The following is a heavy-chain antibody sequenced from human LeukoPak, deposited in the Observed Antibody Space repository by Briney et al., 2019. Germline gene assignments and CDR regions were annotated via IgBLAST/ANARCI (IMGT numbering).Heavy chain of an antibody. V-gene: IGHV3-48*02. CDR2: ISSSSTII. J-gene: IGHJ4*02. Sequence: GGSLRLSCAASGFTSSTYSMSWVRQAPGKGLEWVSYISSSSTIIYYGDSVKGRFTISRDNAKNSLYLQMNSLRDEDTAVYYCAREFGYCSGGSCYSWHYFDYWGQGTLVTVSS. D-gene: IGHD2-15*01. CDR3: AREFGYCSGGSCYSWHYFDY. CDR1: GFTSSTYS.